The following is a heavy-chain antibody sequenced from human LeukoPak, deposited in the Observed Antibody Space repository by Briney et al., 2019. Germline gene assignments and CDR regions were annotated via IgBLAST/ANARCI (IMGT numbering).Heavy chain of an antibody. J-gene: IGHJ5*02. CDR2: INPEETTT. CDR3: ARGATASFDP. CDR1: GFTFSSYW. D-gene: IGHD5-12*01. V-gene: IGHV3-74*01. Sequence: PGGSLRLSCVASGFTFSSYWMHWVRQAPGKGLVWVSRINPEETTTSYADSVKGRFTISRDNTKNTLYLHMNSLRAEDTAVYYCARGATASFDPWGQGTLVSVSS.